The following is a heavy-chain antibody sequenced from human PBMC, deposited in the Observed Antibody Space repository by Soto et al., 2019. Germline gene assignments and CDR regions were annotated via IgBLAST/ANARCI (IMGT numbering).Heavy chain of an antibody. CDR2: FYYTGTT. D-gene: IGHD3-10*01. Sequence: QLQLQQSGPGLVKPSETLSLTCTVSGDSISSSSYYWGWIRQPPGKGLEWIGSFYYTGTTYYNASLKSRVAMSVDTSKNPFCLRLTSVTAAETAVYYCASLGGLLWFGDFLLDYWGQGTLVTVSS. CDR3: ASLGGLLWFGDFLLDY. J-gene: IGHJ4*02. V-gene: IGHV4-39*01. CDR1: GDSISSSSYY.